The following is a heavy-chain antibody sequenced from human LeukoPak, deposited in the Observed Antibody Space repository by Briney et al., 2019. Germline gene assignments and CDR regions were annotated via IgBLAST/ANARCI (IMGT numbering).Heavy chain of an antibody. D-gene: IGHD6-19*01. Sequence: GGALRLSCAAPGFTFGTYAMSWVRQAPGKGLEWVSAISGSGGTTYYADSVKGRFTISRDNSKNTWYLQMNSLRADATAVYYCAKAYNTGWPRVWFDPWGQGTLVTVSS. V-gene: IGHV3-23*01. CDR1: GFTFGTYA. CDR2: ISGSGGTT. J-gene: IGHJ5*02. CDR3: AKAYNTGWPRVWFDP.